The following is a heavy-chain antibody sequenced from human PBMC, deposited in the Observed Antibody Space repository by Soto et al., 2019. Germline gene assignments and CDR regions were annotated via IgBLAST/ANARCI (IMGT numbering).Heavy chain of an antibody. J-gene: IGHJ6*02. V-gene: IGHV2-5*02. D-gene: IGHD2-15*01. Sequence: QITLKESGPTLVKPTQTLTLTCTFSGFSLSTSGVGVAWIRQPPGKALEWLALIYWADDKRYRPSLESRLTTTKDTSKNRVVLTMTNMASVATATDYCAYRPCSGGSCYWFSFSGMDVWGQGTTVTVSS. CDR2: IYWADDK. CDR3: AYRPCSGGSCYWFSFSGMDV. CDR1: GFSLSTSGVG.